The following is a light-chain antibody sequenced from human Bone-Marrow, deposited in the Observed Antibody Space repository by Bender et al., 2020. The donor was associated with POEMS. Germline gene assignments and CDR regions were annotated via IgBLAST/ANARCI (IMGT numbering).Light chain of an antibody. V-gene: IGLV1-44*01. J-gene: IGLJ2*01. CDR3: SSWDDSLNGVV. CDR2: NYN. CDR1: NSNIGSNT. Sequence: QSVVTQPPSASGTLGQRVTISCSGSNSNIGSNTVNWFQQLPGTAPKLLMYNYNQRPSGVPARFSASKSGTSASLAISGLQSDDEAVYYWSSWDDSLNGVVFGGGTELTVL.